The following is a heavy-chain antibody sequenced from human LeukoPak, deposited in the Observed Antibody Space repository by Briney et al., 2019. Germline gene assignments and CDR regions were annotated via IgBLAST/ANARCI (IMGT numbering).Heavy chain of an antibody. V-gene: IGHV3-23*01. CDR2: ISGSGGAT. CDR3: ARESGYYLGSSAFDI. D-gene: IGHD3-22*01. CDR1: GFTFNTYG. J-gene: IGHJ3*02. Sequence: GGSLRLSCAASGFTFNTYGMSWVRQAPGKGLEWVSGISGSGGATYYADSVKGRFTISRDNAKNSLYLQMNSLRAEDTAVYYCARESGYYLGSSAFDIWGQGTMVTVSS.